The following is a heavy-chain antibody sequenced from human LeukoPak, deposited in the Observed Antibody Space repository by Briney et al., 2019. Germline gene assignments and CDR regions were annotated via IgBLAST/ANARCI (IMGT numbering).Heavy chain of an antibody. CDR1: GFPFFNCG. J-gene: IGHJ3*02. V-gene: IGHV1-18*01. D-gene: IGHD3-22*01. CDR3: ARDYFERSNTFDN. CDR2: ISAHTGNT. Sequence: ASVKVSCKASGFPFFNCGITWVRQAPGQGLEWMGWISAHTGNTNYARKFQGRVTMTTDTSTSTAYMDLRSLRSDDTAVYYCARDYFERSNTFDNWGQGTTVIVSS.